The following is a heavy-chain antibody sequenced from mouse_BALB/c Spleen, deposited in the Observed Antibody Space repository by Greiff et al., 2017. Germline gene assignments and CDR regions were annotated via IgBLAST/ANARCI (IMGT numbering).Heavy chain of an antibody. CDR1: GYTFTSYY. V-gene: IGHV1S56*01. D-gene: IGHD2-13*01. Sequence: QVQLQQSGPELVKPGASVRISCKASGYTFTSYYIHWVKQRPGQGLEWIGWIYPGNVNTKYNEKFKGKATLTADKSSSTAYMQLSSLTSEDSAVYFCARSGDYSYYFDYWGQGTTLTVSS. CDR3: ARSGDYSYYFDY. CDR2: IYPGNVNT. J-gene: IGHJ2*01.